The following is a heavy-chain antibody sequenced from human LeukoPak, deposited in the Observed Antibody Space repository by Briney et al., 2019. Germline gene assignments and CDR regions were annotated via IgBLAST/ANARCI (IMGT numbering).Heavy chain of an antibody. CDR1: GYTFTGYY. D-gene: IGHD5-12*01. J-gene: IGHJ4*02. Sequence: ASVKVSCKASGYTFTGYYMHWVRQATGQGLEWMGWINPNSGGTNYAQKFQGRVTMTRDTSISTAYMELSRLRSDDTAVYYCARDPVVATPGNFDYWGQGTLVTVSS. CDR3: ARDPVVATPGNFDY. V-gene: IGHV1-2*02. CDR2: INPNSGGT.